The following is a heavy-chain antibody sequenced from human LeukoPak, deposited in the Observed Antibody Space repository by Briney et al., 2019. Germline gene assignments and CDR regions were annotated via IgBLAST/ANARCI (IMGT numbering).Heavy chain of an antibody. CDR1: GDSISRGRYY. CDR3: AKDRVLRFLERSLDMDV. V-gene: IGHV4-61*02. CDR2: IYASGKT. Sequence: SETLSLTCTVSGDSISRGRYYWSWVRQPAGKELEWIGRIYASGKTDYNPYTPSLKSRVAMSLDTSKNQVSLYLTSVTAADTAVYHCAKDRVLRFLERSLDMDVWGKGTTVTVSS. J-gene: IGHJ6*03. D-gene: IGHD3-3*01.